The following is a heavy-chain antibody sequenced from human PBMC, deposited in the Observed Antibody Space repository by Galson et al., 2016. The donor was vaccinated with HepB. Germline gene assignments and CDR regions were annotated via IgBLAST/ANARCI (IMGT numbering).Heavy chain of an antibody. V-gene: IGHV3-30*03. J-gene: IGHJ3*01. Sequence: PGKGLEWLTVISYDGVDKNYADSVKGRFTVSRDNSKNMLYLQMNSLRVDDTAVYYCARDMWGYEILTAHQRGAFDVWGQGTLVTVS. CDR2: ISYDGVDK. CDR3: ARDMWGYEILTAHQRGAFDV. D-gene: IGHD3-9*01.